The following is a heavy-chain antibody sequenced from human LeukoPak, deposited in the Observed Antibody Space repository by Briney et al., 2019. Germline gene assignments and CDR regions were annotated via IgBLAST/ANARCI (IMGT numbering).Heavy chain of an antibody. J-gene: IGHJ4*02. Sequence: GGSLRLSCAASGFTFSSYAMHWVRQAPGKGLEWVAVISYDGSNKYYADSVKGRFTISRDNSKNTLYLQMNSLRAEDTAVYYCARDSSKWGLLGPFDYWGLGTLVTVSS. CDR1: GFTFSSYA. CDR3: ARDSSKWGLLGPFDY. D-gene: IGHD1-26*01. V-gene: IGHV3-30-3*01. CDR2: ISYDGSNK.